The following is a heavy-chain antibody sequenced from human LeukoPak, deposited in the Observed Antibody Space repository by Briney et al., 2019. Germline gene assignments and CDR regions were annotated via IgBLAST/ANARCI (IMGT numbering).Heavy chain of an antibody. CDR2: INPNSGGT. Sequence: ASVKVSCKASGYTFIGYYMHRVRQATGQGLEWMGWINPNSGGTNYAQKFQGRVTMTRDTSISTAYMELSRLRSDDTAVYYCASRGWAGEYYFDYWGQGTLVTVSS. J-gene: IGHJ4*02. D-gene: IGHD3-10*01. V-gene: IGHV1-2*02. CDR1: GYTFIGYY. CDR3: ASRGWAGEYYFDY.